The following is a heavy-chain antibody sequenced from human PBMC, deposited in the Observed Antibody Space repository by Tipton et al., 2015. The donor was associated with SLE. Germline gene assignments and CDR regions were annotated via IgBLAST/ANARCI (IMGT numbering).Heavy chain of an antibody. CDR1: GGSLSSYY. CDR2: IYYSGST. Sequence: TLSLTCTVSGGSLSSYYWGWIRQPPGKGLEWIGSIYYSGSTYYNPSLKSRVTISVDTSKNQFSLKLSSVTAADTAVYYCARDIVATIGIDYWGQGTLVTVSS. V-gene: IGHV4-39*07. J-gene: IGHJ4*02. CDR3: ARDIVATIGIDY. D-gene: IGHD5-12*01.